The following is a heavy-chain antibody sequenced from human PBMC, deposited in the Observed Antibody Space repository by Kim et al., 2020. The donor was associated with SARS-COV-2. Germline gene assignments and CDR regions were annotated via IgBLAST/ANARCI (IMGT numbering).Heavy chain of an antibody. J-gene: IGHJ4*02. D-gene: IGHD1-26*01. CDR3: ARVGAGADY. V-gene: IGHV7-4-1*02. Sequence: GNPTYAQGFTGRFVFSLDTSVSTAYLQISSLKAEDTAVYYCARVGAGADYWGQGTLVTVSS. CDR2: GNP.